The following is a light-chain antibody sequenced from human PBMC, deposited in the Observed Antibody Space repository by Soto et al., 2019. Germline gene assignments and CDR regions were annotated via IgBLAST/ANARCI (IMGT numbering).Light chain of an antibody. CDR2: KTS. CDR3: MQATQFPHT. J-gene: IGKJ2*01. V-gene: IGKV2-24*01. Sequence: EIVMTQTPLSSPVTLGQPASISCRSSQSLLDSDGDTYLSWLQQRPGQPPRLLIYKTSSRFSGVPDRFSGSGAGTDFTLKISRVEVEDVGVYYCMQATQFPHTFGQGTKLEI. CDR1: QSLLDSDGDTY.